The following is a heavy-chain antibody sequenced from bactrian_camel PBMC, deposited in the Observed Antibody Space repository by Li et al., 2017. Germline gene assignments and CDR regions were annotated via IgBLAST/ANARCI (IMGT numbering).Heavy chain of an antibody. V-gene: IGHV3S32*01. CDR3: AAGQGVGWCLDVIRVGAEADFDY. J-gene: IGHJ6*01. CDR2: IDSGGGST. CDR1: GLSGFGTAD. D-gene: IGHD5*01. Sequence: VQLVESGGGLVQPGGSLTLSCTTAGLSGFGTADMSWVRQAPGKEGEWVAHIDSGGGSTYYADSVKGRFTISQGNAKNTLYLQMNSLKPEDTATYYCAAGQGVGWCLDVIRVGAEADFDYWGHGTQVTVS.